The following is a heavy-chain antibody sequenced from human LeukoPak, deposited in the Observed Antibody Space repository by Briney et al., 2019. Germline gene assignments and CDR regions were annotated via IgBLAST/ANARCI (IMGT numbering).Heavy chain of an antibody. CDR2: ISHDGIVK. J-gene: IGHJ4*02. CDR1: GFTFSSYP. CDR3: ARDLTRGAPDYFDN. V-gene: IGHV3-30*04. D-gene: IGHD3-10*01. Sequence: GGSLRLSCAASGFTFSSYPLHWVRQAPGKGLDWVAVISHDGIVKYYADSVQGRFTISRDDSTNTLSLQMNSLRPDDTAIYYCARDLTRGAPDYFDNWGQGTLVTVSS.